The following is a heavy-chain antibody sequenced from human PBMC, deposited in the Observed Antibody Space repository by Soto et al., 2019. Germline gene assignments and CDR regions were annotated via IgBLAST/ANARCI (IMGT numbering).Heavy chain of an antibody. CDR3: ARASLSYAMGHFDY. D-gene: IGHD3-16*01. Sequence: QLQLQESGSGLVKPSQTLSLTCAVSGGSISSGGYSWSWIRQPPGKGLEWIGYIYHSGSTYYNPSLKRRVTISVDRSKNQFSLKLSSVTAADTAVYYCARASLSYAMGHFDYWGQGTLVTVSS. J-gene: IGHJ4*02. V-gene: IGHV4-30-2*01. CDR2: IYHSGST. CDR1: GGSISSGGYS.